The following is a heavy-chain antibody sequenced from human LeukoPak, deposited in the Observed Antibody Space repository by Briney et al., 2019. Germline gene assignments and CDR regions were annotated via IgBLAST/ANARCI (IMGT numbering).Heavy chain of an antibody. CDR1: RGSVSSSYYY. CDR3: ERATDSNGWLLDY. V-gene: IGHV4-61*01. Sequence: SETLSLTCTVSRGSVSSSYYYWSWIRQPPGKGLEWVGFFSYNVHSDYNPSLKSRVTISVDTSRNQFSLKLTSVTAVDTAVSYCERATDSNGWLLDYWGQGTLVTVSS. CDR2: FSYNVHS. D-gene: IGHD6-19*01. J-gene: IGHJ4*02.